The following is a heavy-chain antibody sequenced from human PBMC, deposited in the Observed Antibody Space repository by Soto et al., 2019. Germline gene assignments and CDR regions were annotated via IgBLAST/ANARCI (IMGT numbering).Heavy chain of an antibody. Sequence: SETLSLTCTVSGGSISSGGYYWSWIRQHPGKGLEWIGYIYYSGNTDYKPSLKSRVSILVDKSKNQFSLNLDSVTAADTAVYYCARNLFDSRGYPPEVWGQGSLVTVSS. CDR1: GGSISSGGYY. CDR2: IYYSGNT. CDR3: ARNLFDSRGYPPEV. V-gene: IGHV4-31*03. D-gene: IGHD3-22*01. J-gene: IGHJ4*02.